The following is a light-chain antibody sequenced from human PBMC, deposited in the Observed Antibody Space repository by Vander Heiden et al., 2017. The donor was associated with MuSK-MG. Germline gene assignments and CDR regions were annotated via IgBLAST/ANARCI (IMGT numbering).Light chain of an antibody. CDR2: GAS. CDR1: QSVSNN. J-gene: IGKJ5*01. Sequence: EIVMTQSPATLSVSAGERATLSCRASQSVSNNLAWYHQRPGQAPRLLIYGASTRATGIPARFSGSGYGTEFTLTISSLQSEDFAVYYCQQYDNWPPITFGQGTRLEIK. V-gene: IGKV3-15*01. CDR3: QQYDNWPPIT.